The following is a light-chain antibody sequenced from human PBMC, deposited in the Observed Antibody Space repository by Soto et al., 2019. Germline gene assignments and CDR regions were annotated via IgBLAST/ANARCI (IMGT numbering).Light chain of an antibody. CDR1: KSNVGRNY. J-gene: IGLJ2*01. Sequence: QSVLTQPPSVSAAPGQTVTVSCSGNKSNVGRNYVSWYQQFPGTAPRLLIYDTNKRPSGIPGRFSGSKSGTSATLGITGLQTGNEAIYYCGTWDSRLSGVLFGGRTKLTVL. CDR2: DTN. V-gene: IGLV1-51*01. CDR3: GTWDSRLSGVL.